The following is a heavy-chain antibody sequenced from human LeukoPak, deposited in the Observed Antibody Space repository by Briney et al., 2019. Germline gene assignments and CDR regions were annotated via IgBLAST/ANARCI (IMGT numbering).Heavy chain of an antibody. CDR3: ARVPAGSWWFHYYYYGIDV. V-gene: IGHV3-7*01. D-gene: IGHD6-13*01. Sequence: PGGSLRLSRAASGFTFSSYWMSSVRQAPGKGLEWVANIKQEGREKYYVDSGKGRFSISRDNAKNSRYLQMNSWRREDTAAYYCARVPAGSWWFHYYYYGIDVWGQGTTVTVSS. CDR2: IKQEGREK. J-gene: IGHJ6*02. CDR1: GFTFSSYW.